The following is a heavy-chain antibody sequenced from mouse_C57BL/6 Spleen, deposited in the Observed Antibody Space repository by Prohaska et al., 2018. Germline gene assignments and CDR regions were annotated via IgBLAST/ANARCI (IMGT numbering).Heavy chain of an antibody. CDR1: GYPFNSYW. J-gene: IGHJ3*01. V-gene: IGHV1-64*01. CDR2: IHPNSGST. CDR3: ARGLRWFAY. Sequence: QVQLQQPGAELVKPGASVKLSCKASGYPFNSYWMHWVKQRPGKGLEWIGMIHPNSGSTNDNEKFKSKATLTVDKSSSTAYMQLSSLTSEDSAVYYCARGLRWFAYWGQGTLVTVSA. D-gene: IGHD1-1*01.